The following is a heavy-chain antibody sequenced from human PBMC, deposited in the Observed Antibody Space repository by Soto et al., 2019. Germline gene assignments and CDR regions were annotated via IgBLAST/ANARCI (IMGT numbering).Heavy chain of an antibody. D-gene: IGHD3-10*01. V-gene: IGHV4-39*01. Sequence: SETLSLTCTVSGGSISSSSYYWGWIRQPPGKGLEWIGSIYYSGSTYYNPSLKSRVTISVDTSKNQFSLKLSSVTAADTAVYYCARLGDTYFYYGMDVWGQGTTVTVSS. CDR2: IYYSGST. CDR3: ARLGDTYFYYGMDV. J-gene: IGHJ6*02. CDR1: GGSISSSSYY.